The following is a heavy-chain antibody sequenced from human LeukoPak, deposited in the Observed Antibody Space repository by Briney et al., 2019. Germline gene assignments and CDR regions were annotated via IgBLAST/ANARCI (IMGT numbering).Heavy chain of an antibody. D-gene: IGHD3-10*01. V-gene: IGHV5-51*01. CDR2: IYPGDSDT. J-gene: IGHJ4*02. Sequence: GESLQISCQGSGSSFTSYWIGWVRQLPGKGLEWMGIIYPGDSDTRYSPSFQGQVTISADKSISTAYLQWSSLKASDTAMYYCARLYGSGSYASDYWGQGTLVTVSS. CDR1: GSSFTSYW. CDR3: ARLYGSGSYASDY.